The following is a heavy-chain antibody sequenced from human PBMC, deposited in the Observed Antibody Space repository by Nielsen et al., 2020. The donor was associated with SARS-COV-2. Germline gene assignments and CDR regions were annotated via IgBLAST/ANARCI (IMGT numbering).Heavy chain of an antibody. Sequence: ASVKVSCKASGYTFSTFAIHWVRQAPGQTLEWMGWISASNGNTNYAQKLQGRVTMTTDTSTSTAYMELRSLRSDDTAVYYCARDSAHIAAAGNYYGMDVWGQGTTVTVSS. J-gene: IGHJ6*02. CDR3: ARDSAHIAAAGNYYGMDV. V-gene: IGHV1-18*01. CDR2: ISASNGNT. D-gene: IGHD6-13*01. CDR1: GYTFSTFA.